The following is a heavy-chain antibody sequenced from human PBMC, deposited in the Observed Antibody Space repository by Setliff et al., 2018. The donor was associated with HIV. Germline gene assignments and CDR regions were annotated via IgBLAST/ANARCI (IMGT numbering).Heavy chain of an antibody. V-gene: IGHV4-39*07. CDR1: GGSISSSSYY. CDR2: IYHTGST. D-gene: IGHD1-1*01. CDR3: ASAGSGTRAPPRY. Sequence: SETLSLTCTVSGGSISSSSYYWGWIRQPPGNGLEWIGSIYHTGSTYYKPSLKSRVTISVDTSKNQLSLKLSSVTAADTAVYYCASAGSGTRAPPRYWGQGTLVTVSS. J-gene: IGHJ4*02.